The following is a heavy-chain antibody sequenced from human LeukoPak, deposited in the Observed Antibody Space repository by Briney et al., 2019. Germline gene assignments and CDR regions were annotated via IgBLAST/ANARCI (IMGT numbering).Heavy chain of an antibody. D-gene: IGHD6-13*01. CDR3: ARGVGAAAGLPPFDY. Sequence: SETLSLTCAVYGGSFSGYYWSWIRQPPGKGLEWIGEIKHSGSTSYNPSLKSRVTISVDTSKKQFSLKLSSVTAADTAVYYCARGVGAAAGLPPFDYWGQGTLVTVSS. CDR2: IKHSGST. V-gene: IGHV4-34*01. J-gene: IGHJ4*02. CDR1: GGSFSGYY.